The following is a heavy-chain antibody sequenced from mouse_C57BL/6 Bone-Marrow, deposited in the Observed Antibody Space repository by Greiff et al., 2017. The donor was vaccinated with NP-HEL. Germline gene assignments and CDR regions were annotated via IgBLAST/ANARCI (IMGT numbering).Heavy chain of an antibody. Sequence: QVHVKQPGAELVKPGASVKLSCKASGYTFTSYWMHWVKQRPGQGLEWIGMIHPNSGSTNYNEKFKSKATLTVDKSSSTAYMQLSSLTSEDSAVYYCARLDYYGSSYDDYWGQGTTLTVSS. V-gene: IGHV1-64*01. CDR1: GYTFTSYW. D-gene: IGHD1-1*01. CDR3: ARLDYYGSSYDDY. J-gene: IGHJ2*01. CDR2: IHPNSGST.